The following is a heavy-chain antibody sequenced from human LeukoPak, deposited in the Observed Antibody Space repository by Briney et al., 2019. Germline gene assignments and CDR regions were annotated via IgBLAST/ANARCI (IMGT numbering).Heavy chain of an antibody. CDR2: INPNSGGT. CDR1: GYTFTGYY. Sequence: ASVKVSCKTSGYTFTGYYMHWVRQAPGQGLEWMGWINPNSGGTSYAQKFQGRVTMTRDTSISTAYMELSRLRSDDTAVYYCARVRKEIFGVVIYYFDYWGQGTLVTVSS. CDR3: ARVRKEIFGVVIYYFDY. J-gene: IGHJ4*02. D-gene: IGHD3-3*01. V-gene: IGHV1-2*02.